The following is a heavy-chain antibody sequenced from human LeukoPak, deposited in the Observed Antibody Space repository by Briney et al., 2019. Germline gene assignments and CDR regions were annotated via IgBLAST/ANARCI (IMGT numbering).Heavy chain of an antibody. CDR1: GYTLTELS. CDR2: FDPEDGET. V-gene: IGHV1-24*01. D-gene: IGHD3-9*01. Sequence: ASVKVSCKVSGYTLTELSMHWVRQAPGKGLEWMGGFDPEDGETIYAQKFQGRVTMTEDTSTDTAYMELSSLRSEDTAVYYCATSKKLNLRYFDWLLLPPDYWGQGTLVTVSS. J-gene: IGHJ4*02. CDR3: ATSKKLNLRYFDWLLLPPDY.